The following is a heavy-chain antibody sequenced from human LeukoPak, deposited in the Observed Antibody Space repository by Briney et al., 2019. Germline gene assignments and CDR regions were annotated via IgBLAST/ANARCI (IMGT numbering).Heavy chain of an antibody. CDR1: GFTVSSDY. V-gene: IGHV3-66*01. CDR3: ARDQGIFDY. Sequence: GGSLRLSCAASGFTVSSDYMSWVRQAPGKGLEWVSVIYSGGGGTYYADSVKGRFTVSRDNAKNSLYLQMNSLRDEDSAVYYCARDQGIFDYWGQGTLVTVSS. J-gene: IGHJ4*02. CDR2: IYSGGGGT.